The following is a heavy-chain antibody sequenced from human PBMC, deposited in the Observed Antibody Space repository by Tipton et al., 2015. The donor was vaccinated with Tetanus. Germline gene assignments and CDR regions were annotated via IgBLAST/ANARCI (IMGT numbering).Heavy chain of an antibody. J-gene: IGHJ4*02. D-gene: IGHD2-15*01. CDR2: FYYGGST. CDR1: GASVGNSDYF. V-gene: IGHV4-39*02. Sequence: TLSLTCTVSGASVGNSDYFWAWIRQTPGKKLDWIGNFYYGGSTYYNPSLETRVTISVDTAKNHFSLKLGSVTAADTALYFCAGLSRTKPGILSGGLGTFDLWGQGTLVSVSS. CDR3: AGLSRTKPGILSGGLGTFDL.